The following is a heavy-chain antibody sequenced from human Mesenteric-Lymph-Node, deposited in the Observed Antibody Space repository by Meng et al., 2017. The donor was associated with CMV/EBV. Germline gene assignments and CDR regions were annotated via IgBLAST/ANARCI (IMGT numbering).Heavy chain of an antibody. J-gene: IGHJ4*02. V-gene: IGHV2-5*02. CDR3: ARAYTDYAFDY. Sequence: CSFSGFSLSTSGVDVGWIRQPPGKALEWLALIYWDDDKRYRPSLKSRLTITKDTSKNQVVLTMTNMDPVDTATYYCARAYTDYAFDYWGQGTLVTVSS. CDR2: IYWDDDK. CDR1: GFSLSTSGVD. D-gene: IGHD3-16*01.